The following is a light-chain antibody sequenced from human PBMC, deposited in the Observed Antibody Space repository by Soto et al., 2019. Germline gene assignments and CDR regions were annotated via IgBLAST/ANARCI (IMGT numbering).Light chain of an antibody. J-gene: IGKJ1*01. CDR2: AAS. V-gene: IGKV1-39*01. Sequence: EIQMTQSPSSLSASVGDRVTITCRASQTITSDLNWYQQRPGKSPKLIIYAASNLQSGVPSRFSGSGSGTDFTFIISSLQPEDSATYYGQQTYSTPGWTFGQGTKVDIK. CDR3: QQTYSTPGWT. CDR1: QTITSD.